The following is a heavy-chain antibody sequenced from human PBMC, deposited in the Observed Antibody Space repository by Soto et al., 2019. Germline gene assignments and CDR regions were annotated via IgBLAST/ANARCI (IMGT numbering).Heavy chain of an antibody. CDR2: INHSGNT. CDR3: ARGLIAAEYYFDY. D-gene: IGHD6-13*01. Sequence: QVHLQQWGAGMLKPSETLSLTCGVYGGSFSGYHFWSWIRQPPGKGLEWIGEINHSGNTNYNPSLKSRVTISVDTSKNQFSLQLSSVTTADTAVYYFARGLIAAEYYFDYWCRRTLVTVSS. CDR1: GGSFSGYHF. V-gene: IGHV4-34*01. J-gene: IGHJ4*02.